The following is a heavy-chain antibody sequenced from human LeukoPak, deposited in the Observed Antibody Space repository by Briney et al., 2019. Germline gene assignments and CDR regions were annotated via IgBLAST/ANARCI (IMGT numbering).Heavy chain of an antibody. CDR1: GFTFSHYT. CDR3: ARQLSGWYGYFDY. D-gene: IGHD6-19*01. Sequence: GSLRLSCAASGFTFSHYTMHWVRQTPGKGLEWVALISDDGGAKYNADSVKGRFTISRDNSRNSVFLQMNSLTSEDTAVYYCARQLSGWYGYFDYWGQGTLVTVSS. J-gene: IGHJ4*02. CDR2: ISDDGGAK. V-gene: IGHV3-30-3*01.